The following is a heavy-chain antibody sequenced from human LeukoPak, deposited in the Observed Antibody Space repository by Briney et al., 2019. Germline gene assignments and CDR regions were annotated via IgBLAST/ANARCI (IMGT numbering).Heavy chain of an antibody. CDR3: ARVTSAYSYAPLDWFDP. Sequence: SETLSLTCTVSSGSISTSNYYWGWVRQPPGKALEWIVNIFYSGSTYYSPSLKSRVTISLDTSRNQFSLKLSSVTAADTAVYYCARVTSAYSYAPLDWFDPWGQGTLVTVSS. V-gene: IGHV4-39*07. D-gene: IGHD5-18*01. J-gene: IGHJ5*02. CDR1: SGSISTSNYY. CDR2: IFYSGST.